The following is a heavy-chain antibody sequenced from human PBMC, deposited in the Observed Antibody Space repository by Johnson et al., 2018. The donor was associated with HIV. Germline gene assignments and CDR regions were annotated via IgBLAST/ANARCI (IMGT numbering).Heavy chain of an antibody. CDR1: GFSFSDYY. CDR2: ISSSGSTI. J-gene: IGHJ3*02. D-gene: IGHD5-18*01. V-gene: IGHV3-11*01. CDR3: ARDRGDTAMNDAFDI. Sequence: QVQLVESGGGLVKPGGSLRLSCAASGFSFSDYYMSWIRQAPGKGLEWVSYISSSGSTIYYADSVKGRFTISRDNSKNTLYLQMNSLRAEDTAVYYCARDRGDTAMNDAFDIWGQGTMVTVSS.